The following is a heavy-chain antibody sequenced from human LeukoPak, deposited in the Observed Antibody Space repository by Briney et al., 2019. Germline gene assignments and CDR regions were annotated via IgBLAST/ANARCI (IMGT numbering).Heavy chain of an antibody. Sequence: GGSLRLSCAAFGFTFSSYSMNWVRQAPGKGLEWVSSISSSSSYIYYADSVKGRFTISRDNAKNSLYLQMNSLRAEDTAVYFCAREIIGGASFLDYWGQGTLVTVSS. CDR2: ISSSSSYI. CDR1: GFTFSSYS. V-gene: IGHV3-21*01. J-gene: IGHJ4*02. CDR3: AREIIGGASFLDY. D-gene: IGHD1-26*01.